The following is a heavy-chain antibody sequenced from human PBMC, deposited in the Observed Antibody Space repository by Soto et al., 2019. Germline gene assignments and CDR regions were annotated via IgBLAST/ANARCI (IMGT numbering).Heavy chain of an antibody. CDR1: GFTFSDFA. CDR2: IYGGGNGP. CDR3: AKMEGMDTCAYSFDY. J-gene: IGHJ4*02. D-gene: IGHD5-18*01. V-gene: IGHV3-23*01. Sequence: EVQVLESGGGLVQPGGSLRLSCAATGFTFSDFAMSWVRQAPGKGLEWVSGIYGGGNGPHYADSVKGRVTISRDNSKNTLYLQMNSLRAEDTAVYYCAKMEGMDTCAYSFDYWGQGTLVTVSS.